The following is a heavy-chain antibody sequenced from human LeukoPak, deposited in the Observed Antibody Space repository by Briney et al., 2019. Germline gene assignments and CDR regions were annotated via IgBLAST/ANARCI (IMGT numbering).Heavy chain of an antibody. J-gene: IGHJ4*02. Sequence: GGSLRLSCTASGFTFNSYAMSWVRQAPGKGLEWVSGINGDGTTTFYADSVKGRFTISRDNSKNTLYLEMNSLRAEDTAVYYYARVAGYMRGWIGSWGQGTLVTVSS. CDR1: GFTFNSYA. CDR3: ARVAGYMRGWIGS. D-gene: IGHD6-19*01. CDR2: INGDGTTT. V-gene: IGHV3-23*01.